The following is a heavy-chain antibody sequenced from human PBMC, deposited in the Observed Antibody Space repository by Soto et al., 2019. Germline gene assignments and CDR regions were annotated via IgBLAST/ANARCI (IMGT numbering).Heavy chain of an antibody. Sequence: ASVKVSCKASGYTFMNYAMHWVRQAPGQRLEWMGWINAGNGNTKYSQKFQGRVTITRDTSASTAYMELSSLRYEDTAVYYCARDRLTIVVVVAAATLNWFDPWG. J-gene: IGHJ5*02. CDR3: ARDRLTIVVVVAAATLNWFDP. CDR2: INAGNGNT. D-gene: IGHD2-15*01. V-gene: IGHV1-3*01. CDR1: GYTFMNYA.